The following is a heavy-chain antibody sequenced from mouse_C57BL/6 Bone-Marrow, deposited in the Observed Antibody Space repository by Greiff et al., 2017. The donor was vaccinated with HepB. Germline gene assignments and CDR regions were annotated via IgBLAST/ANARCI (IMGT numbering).Heavy chain of an antibody. D-gene: IGHD2-4*01. CDR3: ARKWRDYGYYYAMDY. Sequence: VKLMESGPGLVQPSQSLSITCTVSGFSLTSYGVHWVRQSPGKGLEWLGVIWSGGSTDYNAAFISRLSISKDNSKSQVFFKMNSLQADDTAIYYCARKWRDYGYYYAMDYWGQGTSVTVSS. V-gene: IGHV2-2*01. CDR1: GFSLTSYG. CDR2: IWSGGST. J-gene: IGHJ4*01.